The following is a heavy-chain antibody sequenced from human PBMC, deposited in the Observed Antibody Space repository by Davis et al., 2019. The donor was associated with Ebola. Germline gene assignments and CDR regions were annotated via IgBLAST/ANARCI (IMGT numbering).Heavy chain of an antibody. CDR2: IKQDGSEK. D-gene: IGHD2-21*01. Sequence: GESLKISCAASGFTFSSYWMTWVRQAPGKGLEGVANIKQDGSEKYYVDSVKGRFTISRDNAENSLHLQMDSLRDEDTAVYYCARGTYSNGHWGQGTPVTVSS. J-gene: IGHJ4*02. CDR1: GFTFSSYW. CDR3: ARGTYSNGH. V-gene: IGHV3-7*03.